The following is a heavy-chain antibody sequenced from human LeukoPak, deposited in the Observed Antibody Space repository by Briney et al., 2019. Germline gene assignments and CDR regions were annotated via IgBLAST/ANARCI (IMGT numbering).Heavy chain of an antibody. CDR2: ISSSSSTI. CDR3: ARDLLTAMVLFDY. D-gene: IGHD5-18*01. Sequence: GSLRLSCAASGFTFSSFSMNWVRQAPGKGLEWVSNISSSSSTIYYADSVKGRFTISRDNAKKSLYLQMSSLRAEDTAVYYCARDLLTAMVLFDYWGQGTLVTVSS. V-gene: IGHV3-48*01. J-gene: IGHJ4*02. CDR1: GFTFSSFS.